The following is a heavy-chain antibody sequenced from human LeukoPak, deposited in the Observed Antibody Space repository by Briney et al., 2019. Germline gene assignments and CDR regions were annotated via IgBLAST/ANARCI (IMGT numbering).Heavy chain of an antibody. V-gene: IGHV3-53*01. CDR3: ARSVSSRFTSPRRPYYFDS. CDR1: GFTVSTNS. Sequence: GGSLRLSCTVSGFTVSTNSMSWVGQAPGEGLEWVSFIYSDNTHYSDSVKGRLTISRDNSKNTLYLQMNSLRAEDTAVYYCARSVSSRFTSPRRPYYFDSWGQGTLVTVSS. CDR2: IYSDNT. D-gene: IGHD3-10*01. J-gene: IGHJ4*02.